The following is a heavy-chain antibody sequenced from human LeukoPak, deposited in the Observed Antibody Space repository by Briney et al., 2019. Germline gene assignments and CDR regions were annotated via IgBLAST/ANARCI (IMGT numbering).Heavy chain of an antibody. V-gene: IGHV3-74*01. J-gene: IGHJ4*02. CDR2: IISDGSTT. D-gene: IGHD3-10*01. CDR3: TRDRARAGGEILDY. Sequence: GGSLRLSCAASGFIFSDYAMHWVRQAPGKGLVWVSRIISDGSTTDYADSVKGRFTISRDNAKNTLYLQMNSLRDEDTAMYYCTRDRARAGGEILDYWGQGTLVTVSS. CDR1: GFIFSDYA.